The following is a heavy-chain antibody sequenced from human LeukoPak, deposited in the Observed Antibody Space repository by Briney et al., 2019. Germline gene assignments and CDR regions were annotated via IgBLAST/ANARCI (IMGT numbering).Heavy chain of an antibody. J-gene: IGHJ4*02. CDR2: IYHSGST. CDR3: AREPDY. V-gene: IGHV4-59*01. CDR1: GGSLTSYY. Sequence: PSETLSLTCTVSGGSLTSYYWSWIRQPPGKGLEWIGYIYHSGSTNYNPSLKSRVTISIDTSKNQFSLKLTSVSAADTAVYYCAREPDYWGQGTLVTVSS.